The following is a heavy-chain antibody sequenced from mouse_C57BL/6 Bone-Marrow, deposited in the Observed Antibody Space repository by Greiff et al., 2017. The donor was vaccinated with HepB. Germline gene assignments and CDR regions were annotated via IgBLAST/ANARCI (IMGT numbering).Heavy chain of an antibody. D-gene: IGHD2-2*01. V-gene: IGHV7-3*01. CDR3: ARYIWLRLAFDY. J-gene: IGHJ2*01. CDR2: IRNKANGYTT. Sequence: EVMLVESGGGLVQPGGSLSLSCAASGFTFTDYYMSWVRQPPGKALEWLGFIRNKANGYTTEYSASVKGRFTISRDNSQSILYLQMNALRAEDSATYYCARYIWLRLAFDYWGQGTTLTVSS. CDR1: GFTFTDYY.